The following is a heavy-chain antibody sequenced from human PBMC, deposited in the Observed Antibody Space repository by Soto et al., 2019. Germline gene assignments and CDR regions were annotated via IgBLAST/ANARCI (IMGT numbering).Heavy chain of an antibody. Sequence: ASVKVSCKASGYTFTSYDINWVRQATGQGLEWMGWMNPNSGNTGYAQKFQGRVTMTRNTSISTAYMELSSLRSEDTAVYYCARDLPIQLWVYYGMDVWGQGATVTVSS. CDR3: ARDLPIQLWVYYGMDV. V-gene: IGHV1-8*01. D-gene: IGHD5-18*01. J-gene: IGHJ6*02. CDR2: MNPNSGNT. CDR1: GYTFTSYD.